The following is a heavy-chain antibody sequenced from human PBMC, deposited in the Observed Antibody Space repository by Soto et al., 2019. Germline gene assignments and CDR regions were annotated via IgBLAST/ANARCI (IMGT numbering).Heavy chain of an antibody. CDR1: GGSISSGDYC. D-gene: IGHD6-6*01. CDR2: IYYSGST. Sequence: PSETLSLTCTVSGGSISSGDYCWSWIRQPPGKGLEWIGYIYYSGSTYYNRSLKSRVTISVDTSKNQFSLKLSSVTAADTAVYFCARADVTSSSVIRFDPWGQGTLVTVSS. J-gene: IGHJ5*02. V-gene: IGHV4-30-4*01. CDR3: ARADVTSSSVIRFDP.